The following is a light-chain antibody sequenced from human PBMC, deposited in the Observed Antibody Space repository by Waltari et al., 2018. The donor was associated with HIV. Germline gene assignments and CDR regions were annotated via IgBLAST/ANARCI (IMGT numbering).Light chain of an antibody. V-gene: IGKV3-20*01. CDR3: HQYGGSPPWT. CDR1: QSVSSKY. CDR2: GAS. J-gene: IGKJ1*01. Sequence: LTQSPGTLSLSPGNGATISCRAPQSVSSKYLAWYQMKSGQARRLLIDGASSRATGTPDRFSGSGSGTDFTLTISRLEPEDFAVYYCHQYGGSPPWTFGQGTKVEIK.